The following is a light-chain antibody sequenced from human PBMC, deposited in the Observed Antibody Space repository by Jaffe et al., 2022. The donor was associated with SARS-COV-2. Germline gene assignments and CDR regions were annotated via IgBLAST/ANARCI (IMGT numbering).Light chain of an antibody. CDR3: AAWDDSLSALL. J-gene: IGLJ3*02. Sequence: QSVLTQPPSASGTPGRRVTISCSGSSSNIGSHHVHWYQQLPGTAPKLLIYGNNQRPSGVPDRFSGSRSATSASLTISGLRSEDEADYYCAAWDDSLSALLFGGGTKLTVL. V-gene: IGLV1-47*01. CDR1: SSNIGSHH. CDR2: GNN.